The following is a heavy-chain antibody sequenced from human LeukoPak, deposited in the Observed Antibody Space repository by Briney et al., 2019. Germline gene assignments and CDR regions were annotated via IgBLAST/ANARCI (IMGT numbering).Heavy chain of an antibody. D-gene: IGHD6-19*01. CDR1: GFIFSNYE. CDR3: ARDPRLVPDYFDY. CDR2: ISSSGSTI. Sequence: PGGSLRLSCAASGFIFSNYEMNWVRQAPGKGLEWVSYISSSGSTIYYADSVKGRFTISRDNAKNSLYLEMNSLRAGDTAVYYCARDPRLVPDYFDYWGQGTLVTVSS. J-gene: IGHJ4*02. V-gene: IGHV3-48*03.